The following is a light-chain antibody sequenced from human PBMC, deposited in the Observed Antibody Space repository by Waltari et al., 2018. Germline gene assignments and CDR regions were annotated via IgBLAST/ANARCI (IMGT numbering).Light chain of an antibody. CDR1: SIDVGLYNY. CDR2: VVS. CDR3: SSYISSSTLEL. Sequence: QSALTQPASVSGSPGQSRTISCPGTSIDVGLYNYVSWYQQHPGKAPKLLIFVVSIRPSGVSTRFSGSKSGNTASLTISGLQAEDEADYYCSSYISSSTLELFGGGTSLTVL. J-gene: IGLJ2*01. V-gene: IGLV2-14*03.